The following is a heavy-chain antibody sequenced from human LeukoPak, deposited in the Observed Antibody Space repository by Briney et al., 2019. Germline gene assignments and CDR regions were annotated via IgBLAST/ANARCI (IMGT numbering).Heavy chain of an antibody. V-gene: IGHV4-59*01. Sequence: PGGSLRLSCTASGFTFGDYAMSWVRQAPGKGLEWIGYIYYSGSTNYNPSLKSRVTISVDTSKNQFSLKLSSVTAADTAVYYCAREWELVFDYWGQGTLVTVSS. J-gene: IGHJ4*02. CDR1: GFTFGDYA. CDR3: AREWELVFDY. D-gene: IGHD1-26*01. CDR2: IYYSGST.